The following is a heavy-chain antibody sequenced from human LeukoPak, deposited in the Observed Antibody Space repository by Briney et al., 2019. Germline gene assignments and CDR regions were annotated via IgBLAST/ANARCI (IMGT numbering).Heavy chain of an antibody. CDR2: ISSSSSYI. J-gene: IGHJ4*02. D-gene: IGHD3-10*01. CDR1: GFTFSSYS. CDR3: AKDLLAHYRYFDY. Sequence: PGGSLRLSCAASGFTFSSYSMNWVRQAPGKGPEWVSSISSSSSYIYYADSVKGRFTISRDNSKNTLYLQMSSLRAEDTAVYYCAKDLLAHYRYFDYWGQGTLVTVSS. V-gene: IGHV3-21*04.